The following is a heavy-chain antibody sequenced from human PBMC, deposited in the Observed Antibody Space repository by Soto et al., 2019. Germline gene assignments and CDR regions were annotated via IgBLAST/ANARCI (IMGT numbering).Heavy chain of an antibody. J-gene: IGHJ4*02. CDR2: ISAYNGNT. CDR3: ASDGSSSWYGYFAY. D-gene: IGHD6-13*01. Sequence: ASVKVSCKASGYTFTSYGISWVRQAPGQGLEWMGWISAYNGNTNYAQKLQGRVTMTTDTSTSTAYMELRSLRSDDTAVYYFASDGSSSWYGYFAYCGQGTLVTVSS. V-gene: IGHV1-18*01. CDR1: GYTFTSYG.